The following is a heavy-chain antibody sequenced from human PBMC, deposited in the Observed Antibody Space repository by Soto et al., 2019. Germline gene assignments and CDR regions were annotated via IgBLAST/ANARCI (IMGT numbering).Heavy chain of an antibody. CDR3: ARDPTSAYQYYFDY. D-gene: IGHD2-2*01. Sequence: ASVKVSCKASGYTFTSYAMHWVRQAPGQRLEWMGWINAGNGNTKYSQKFQGRVTITRDTSASTAYMELSSLRSEDTAVYYCARDPTSAYQYYFDYWGQGTLVTVSS. J-gene: IGHJ4*02. CDR2: INAGNGNT. V-gene: IGHV1-3*01. CDR1: GYTFTSYA.